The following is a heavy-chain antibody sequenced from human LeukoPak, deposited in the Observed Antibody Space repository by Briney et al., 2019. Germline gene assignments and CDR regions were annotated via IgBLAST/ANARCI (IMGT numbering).Heavy chain of an antibody. V-gene: IGHV1-69*01. Sequence: SVKVSCKASGGTFSSYAISWVRQAPGQGLEWMGGIIPIFGTANYAQKFQGRVTITADESTSTAYMELSSLRSEDTAVYYCARVRDFWSGYSGSDFDYWGQGTLVTVSS. CDR2: IIPIFGTA. CDR1: GGTFSSYA. CDR3: ARVRDFWSGYSGSDFDY. J-gene: IGHJ4*02. D-gene: IGHD3-3*01.